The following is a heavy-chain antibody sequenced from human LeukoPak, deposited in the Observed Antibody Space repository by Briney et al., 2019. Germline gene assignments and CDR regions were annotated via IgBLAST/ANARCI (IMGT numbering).Heavy chain of an antibody. D-gene: IGHD2-2*01. V-gene: IGHV4-59*01. CDR3: ARTRYYYYGMDV. J-gene: IGHJ6*02. Sequence: SETLSLTCTVSGGSISSYYWSWIRQPPGKGLEWIGYIYYSGSTNYNPSLKSRVTISVDTSKNRFSLKLSSVTAADTAVYYCARTRYYYYGMDVWGQGTTVTVSS. CDR1: GGSISSYY. CDR2: IYYSGST.